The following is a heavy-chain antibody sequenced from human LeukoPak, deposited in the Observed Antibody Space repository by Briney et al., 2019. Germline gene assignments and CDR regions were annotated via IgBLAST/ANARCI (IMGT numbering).Heavy chain of an antibody. CDR2: INPNSGGT. D-gene: IGHD2-2*01. CDR3: ARDLSYCSSTSCSGNAFDI. CDR1: GYTFTGYY. J-gene: IGHJ3*02. V-gene: IGHV1-2*02. Sequence: ASVKVSCKASGYTFTGYYMHWVRQAPGQGLEWMGWINPNSGGTNDAQKFQGRVTMTRDTSISTAYMELSRLRSDDTAVYYCARDLSYCSSTSCSGNAFDIWGQGTMVTVSS.